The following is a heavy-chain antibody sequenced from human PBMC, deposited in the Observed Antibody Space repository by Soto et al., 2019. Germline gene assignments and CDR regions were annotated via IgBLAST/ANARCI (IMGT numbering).Heavy chain of an antibody. Sequence: GGSLRLSCAASGFTFSDYYMSWIRQAPGKGLEWVSYISSSGSTIYYADSVKGRFTISRDSAKNSLYLQMNSLRAEDTAVYYCARGRVLRFLEWFQNWFDPWGQGTLVTVSS. J-gene: IGHJ5*02. CDR3: ARGRVLRFLEWFQNWFDP. CDR1: GFTFSDYY. V-gene: IGHV3-11*01. D-gene: IGHD3-3*01. CDR2: ISSSGSTI.